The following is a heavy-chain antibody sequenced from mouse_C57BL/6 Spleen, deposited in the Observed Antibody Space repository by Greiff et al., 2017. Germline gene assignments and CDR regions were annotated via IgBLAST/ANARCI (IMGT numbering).Heavy chain of an antibody. CDR3: ARYWTAQGPGAY. V-gene: IGHV1-81*01. J-gene: IGHJ3*01. Sequence: QVQLQQSGAELARPGASVKLSCTASGYTFTSYGISWVKQRTGQGLEWIGEIYPRSGNTYYNEKFKGKATLTADKSSSTAYMELRSLTSEDSAVYFCARYWTAQGPGAYWGQGTLVTVSA. D-gene: IGHD3-2*02. CDR1: GYTFTSYG. CDR2: IYPRSGNT.